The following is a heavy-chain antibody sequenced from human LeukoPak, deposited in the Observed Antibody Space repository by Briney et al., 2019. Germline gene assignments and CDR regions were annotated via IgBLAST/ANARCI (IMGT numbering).Heavy chain of an antibody. CDR3: ARQDTESYYGSGSYRFDP. Sequence: PSETLSLTCADYGGSFSVYYWSWIRPPPGKGLEWIGRTYYSVSTYYNPSLKSRVTIYGDTSKNQFSLKLSSVTAADTAVYYCARQDTESYYGSGSYRFDPWGQGTLVTVSS. CDR1: GGSFSVYY. D-gene: IGHD3-10*01. J-gene: IGHJ5*02. CDR2: TYYSVST. V-gene: IGHV4-34*01.